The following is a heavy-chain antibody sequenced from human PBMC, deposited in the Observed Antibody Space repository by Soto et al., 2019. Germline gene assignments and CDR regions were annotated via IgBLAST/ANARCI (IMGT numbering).Heavy chain of an antibody. Sequence: QVQLVQSGAEVKKPGSSVKVSCKASGGTFSSYTISWVRQAPGQGLEWMGRIIPILGIANYAQKFQGRVTITADKSTSTAYMELSSLRSEDTAVYYCARVGRDVVVPAAMWDWYFDLWGRGTLVTVSS. V-gene: IGHV1-69*02. CDR2: IIPILGIA. CDR3: ARVGRDVVVPAAMWDWYFDL. CDR1: GGTFSSYT. J-gene: IGHJ2*01. D-gene: IGHD2-2*01.